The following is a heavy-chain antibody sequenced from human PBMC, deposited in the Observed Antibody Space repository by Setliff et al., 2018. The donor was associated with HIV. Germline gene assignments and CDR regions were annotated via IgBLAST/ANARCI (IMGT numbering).Heavy chain of an antibody. CDR2: ISAYNGNI. J-gene: IGHJ4*02. Sequence: ASVKVSCKISGYTLTEVSMHWVRQAPGKGLEWMGWISAYNGNINYAQKLQGRVTMTTDTSTGTAYMELRSLRSDDTAVYYCARDQGHVGATNFDYWGQGTLVTVSS. CDR3: ARDQGHVGATNFDY. D-gene: IGHD1-26*01. CDR1: GYTLTEVS. V-gene: IGHV1-18*01.